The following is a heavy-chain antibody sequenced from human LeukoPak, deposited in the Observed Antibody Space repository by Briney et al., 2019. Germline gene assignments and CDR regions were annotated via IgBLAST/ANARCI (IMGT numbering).Heavy chain of an antibody. J-gene: IGHJ4*02. Sequence: SETLSLTCTVSGGSISSYYWSWIRQPPGKGLEWIGYIYYSGSTNYNPSLKSRVTISVDTSKNQFSLKLSSVTAADTAVYYCARLRVGRRPPLFDYWGQGTLVTVSS. CDR1: GGSISSYY. D-gene: IGHD2-15*01. V-gene: IGHV4-59*12. CDR3: ARLRVGRRPPLFDY. CDR2: IYYSGST.